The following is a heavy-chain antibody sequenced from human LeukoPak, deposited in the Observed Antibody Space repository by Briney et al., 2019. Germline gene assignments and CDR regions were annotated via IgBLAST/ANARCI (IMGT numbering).Heavy chain of an antibody. CDR1: GGSISSSGYY. Sequence: SETLSLTCTASGGSISSSGYYWGWIRQPPGKGLEWIASINYRGTTYYNPSLKSRVTISEDRSKNQFSLKLSSVTAADTAVYYCARGPSAFDYWGQGTLVTVSS. V-gene: IGHV4-39*01. J-gene: IGHJ4*02. CDR2: INYRGTT. CDR3: ARGPSAFDY.